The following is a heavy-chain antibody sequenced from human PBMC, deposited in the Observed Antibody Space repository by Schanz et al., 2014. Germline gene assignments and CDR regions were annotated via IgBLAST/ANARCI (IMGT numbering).Heavy chain of an antibody. Sequence: EVLLVDSGGGLVQPGGSLRLSCGASGFTFSSYAMSWVRQAPGKGLEWVSAITDSGGSTYYADSVKGRFTISRDNSKNTLYLQMNSLRAEDSAVYYCAKVGPYSGSLGAFDIWGQGTMVTVSS. CDR1: GFTFSSYA. CDR3: AKVGPYSGSLGAFDI. CDR2: ITDSGGST. D-gene: IGHD1-26*01. V-gene: IGHV3-23*04. J-gene: IGHJ3*02.